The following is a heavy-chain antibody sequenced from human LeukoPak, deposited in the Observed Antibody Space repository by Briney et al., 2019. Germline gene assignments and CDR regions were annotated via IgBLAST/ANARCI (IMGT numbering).Heavy chain of an antibody. Sequence: SETLSLTCTVSGXSISSYYWGWLRQPPGKGLEWIGFIYYSGITDYNPSLKSRVTISVDMSKNQFSLKLTSVTAADTAVYYCARLRALSYYDSSGDFYYFEYWGQGALVTVSS. CDR2: IYYSGIT. V-gene: IGHV4-59*01. J-gene: IGHJ4*02. CDR1: GXSISSYY. D-gene: IGHD3-22*01. CDR3: ARLRALSYYDSSGDFYYFEY.